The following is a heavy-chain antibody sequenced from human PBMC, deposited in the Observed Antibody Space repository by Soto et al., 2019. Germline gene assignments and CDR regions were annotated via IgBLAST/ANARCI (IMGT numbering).Heavy chain of an antibody. J-gene: IGHJ6*02. V-gene: IGHV1-69*01. CDR1: GGTFSSYA. Sequence: QVQLVQSGAEVKKPGSSVKVSCKASGGTFSSYAISWVRQAPGQGLEWMGGIIPIFGTANYAQKFQGRVTITADESTSTAYMELSSLRSEDXAXYXXXXXXXXXAGMYYYYYGMDVWGQGTTVT. D-gene: IGHD6-13*01. CDR3: XXXXXXXAGMYYYYYGMDV. CDR2: IIPIFGTA.